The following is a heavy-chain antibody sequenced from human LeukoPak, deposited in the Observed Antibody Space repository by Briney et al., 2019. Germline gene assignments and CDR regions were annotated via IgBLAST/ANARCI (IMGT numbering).Heavy chain of an antibody. J-gene: IGHJ3*01. V-gene: IGHV4-61*01. CDR2: IYYTGST. CDR1: GGSVGSGSNY. D-gene: IGHD3-22*01. Sequence: SETLSLTCTVSGGSVGSGSNYWSWIRQPPGKGLEWMGYIYYTGSTSYNPSLKNRVTISADTSKNQFSLRLTSVTAADTAVYYCARGLIVVANTGTFDFWGQGTMVTVSS. CDR3: ARGLIVVANTGTFDF.